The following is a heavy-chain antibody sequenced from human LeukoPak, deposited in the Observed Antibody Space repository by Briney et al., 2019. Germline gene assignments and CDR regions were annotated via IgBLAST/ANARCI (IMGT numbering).Heavy chain of an antibody. Sequence: PGGSLRLSCVASGFTFSSYEMNWVRQAPGKGLEWVSSISSSSSYIYYADSVKGRFTISRDNAKNSLNLQMDSLRADDTAVYYCATSDDLWSGMDNWGQGTLVTVSS. J-gene: IGHJ4*02. CDR2: ISSSSSYI. V-gene: IGHV3-21*01. CDR1: GFTFSSYE. D-gene: IGHD3-3*01. CDR3: ATSDDLWSGMDN.